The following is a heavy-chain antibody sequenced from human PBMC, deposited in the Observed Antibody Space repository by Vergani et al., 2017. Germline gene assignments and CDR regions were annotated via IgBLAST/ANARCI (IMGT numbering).Heavy chain of an antibody. CDR2: LSYSGSS. CDR1: GGSISSYY. CDR3: AGWELPPRYFDL. D-gene: IGHD1-26*01. Sequence: QVQLQESGPGLVKPSETLSLTCTVSGGSISSYYWSWIRQPPGKGLEWIGYLSYSGSSNYNPSLKSRVTISVDTSKNQFSLKLSSVTAADTAVYYCAGWELPPRYFDLWGRGTLVTVSS. J-gene: IGHJ2*01. V-gene: IGHV4-59*01.